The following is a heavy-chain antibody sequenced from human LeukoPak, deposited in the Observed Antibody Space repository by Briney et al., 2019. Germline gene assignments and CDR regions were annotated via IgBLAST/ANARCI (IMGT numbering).Heavy chain of an antibody. D-gene: IGHD5-12*01. J-gene: IGHJ6*03. V-gene: IGHV1-18*01. Sequence: GAPVKVSCTASGSTFTVCYLNWARKAPAQGLEWMGGISVNNGNTNYAQKLQGRVTMTTDTSTSTAYMELRSLRSDDTAVYYCARGGYSGYDPLDYYYYYYMDVWGKGTTVTVSS. CDR2: ISVNNGNT. CDR3: ARGGYSGYDPLDYYYYYYMDV. CDR1: GSTFTVCY.